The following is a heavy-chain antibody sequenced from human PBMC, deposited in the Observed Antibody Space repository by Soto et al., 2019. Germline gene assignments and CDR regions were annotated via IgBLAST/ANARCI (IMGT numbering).Heavy chain of an antibody. J-gene: IGHJ6*02. CDR1: GFTFTSSA. Sequence: ASVKVSCKASGFTFTSSAMQWVRQARGQRLEWIGWIVVGSGNTNYAQKFQERVTITRDMSTSTAYMELSSLRSEDTAVYYCAAASPGGLYDILTGYKSYYYGMDVWGQGTTVTVSS. CDR2: IVVGSGNT. V-gene: IGHV1-58*02. D-gene: IGHD3-9*01. CDR3: AAASPGGLYDILTGYKSYYYGMDV.